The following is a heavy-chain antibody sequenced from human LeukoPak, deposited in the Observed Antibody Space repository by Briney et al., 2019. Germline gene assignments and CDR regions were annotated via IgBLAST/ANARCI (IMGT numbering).Heavy chain of an antibody. V-gene: IGHV1-69*05. D-gene: IGHD5-12*01. CDR3: ARTVANYYYYYMDV. CDR1: GCTFSSYA. CDR2: IIPIFCTA. Sequence: SVTVSCQASGCTFSSYAISWVRQAAGQGLEWMGGIIPIFCTANYAQKFQGRGTITTDESTSTAYMELSSLRSEDTAVYYCARTVANYYYYYMDVWGKGTTVTVS. J-gene: IGHJ6*03.